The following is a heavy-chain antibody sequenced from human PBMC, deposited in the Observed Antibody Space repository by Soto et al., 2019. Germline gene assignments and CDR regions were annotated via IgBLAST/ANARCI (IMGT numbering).Heavy chain of an antibody. J-gene: IGHJ4*02. CDR2: IYYSGST. D-gene: IGHD6-19*01. Sequence: LSLTCTVSGGSVSSGSYYWSWIRQPPGKGLEWIGYIYYSGSTNYNPSLKSRVTISVDTSKNQFSLKLSSVTAADTAVYYCARDGYSSGWYGRKTHGFDYWGQGTLVTVSS. CDR3: ARDGYSSGWYGRKTHGFDY. V-gene: IGHV4-61*01. CDR1: GGSVSSGSYY.